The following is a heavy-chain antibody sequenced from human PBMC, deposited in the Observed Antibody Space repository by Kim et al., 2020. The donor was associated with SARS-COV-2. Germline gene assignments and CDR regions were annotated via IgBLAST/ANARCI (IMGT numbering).Heavy chain of an antibody. V-gene: IGHV1-69*13. CDR3: ARDREWGYCSGGSCYGRTPLYYYGMDV. D-gene: IGHD2-15*01. Sequence: SVKVSCKASGGTFSSYAISWVRQAPGQGLEWMGGIIPIFGTANYAQKFQGRVTITADESTSTAYMELSSLRSEDKAVYYCARDREWGYCSGGSCYGRTPLYYYGMDVWGQGTTVTVSS. CDR1: GGTFSSYA. J-gene: IGHJ6*02. CDR2: IIPIFGTA.